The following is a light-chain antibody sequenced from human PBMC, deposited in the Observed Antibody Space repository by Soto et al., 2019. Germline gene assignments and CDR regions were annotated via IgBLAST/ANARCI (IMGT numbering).Light chain of an antibody. Sequence: QSVLTQPASVSGSPGQSIAISCNGTSSDIGTYDYVSWYQQHPGKAPKLMLFDVNHRPSGVSDRFFGSKSGNTASLTISGLQAEDEADYHCSSYTTSSSVIFGGGTKLTVL. CDR2: DVN. CDR3: SSYTTSSSVI. V-gene: IGLV2-14*03. J-gene: IGLJ2*01. CDR1: SSDIGTYDY.